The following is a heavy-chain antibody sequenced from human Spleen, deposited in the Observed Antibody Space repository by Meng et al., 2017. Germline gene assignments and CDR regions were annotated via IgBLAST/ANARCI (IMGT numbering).Heavy chain of an antibody. V-gene: IGHV3-53*01. CDR3: ARNDWFDP. CDR1: GFIVSSDY. Sequence: GGSLRLSCAASGFIVSSDYMHWLLQAPGKGLEWVSVLYSGGGTYYADSVEGRFTISRDNSKNTVYLQMNSLDAADTAIFYCARNDWFDPWGQGTLVTVSS. J-gene: IGHJ5*02. CDR2: LYSGGGT.